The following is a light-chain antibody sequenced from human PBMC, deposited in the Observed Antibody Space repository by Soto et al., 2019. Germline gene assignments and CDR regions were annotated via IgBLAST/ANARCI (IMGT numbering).Light chain of an antibody. V-gene: IGLV2-14*01. J-gene: IGLJ2*01. CDR1: SSDVGDYNY. CDR2: EVS. Sequence: SALTQPASVSGSPGQSITISCTETSSDVGDYNYVSWYQQYPGKAPKLVIYEVSNRPSGVSIRFSGSKSGNTASLTISGLQADDEADYYCSSYTTYNTLLFGGGTKLTVL. CDR3: SSYTTYNTLL.